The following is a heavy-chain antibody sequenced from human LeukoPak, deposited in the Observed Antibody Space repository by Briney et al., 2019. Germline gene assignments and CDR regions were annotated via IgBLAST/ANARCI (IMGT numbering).Heavy chain of an antibody. V-gene: IGHV4-30-4*08. CDR3: ARARGSVRGVITGIFDY. J-gene: IGHJ4*02. Sequence: SQTLSLTCTVSGGSISSGGYYWSWIRQHPGKGLEWIGYIYYSGSTYYNPSLKSRVTISVDTSKNQFSLKLSSVTAADTAVYYCARARGSVRGVITGIFDYWGQGTLVTVSS. CDR1: GGSISSGGYY. CDR2: IYYSGST. D-gene: IGHD3-10*01.